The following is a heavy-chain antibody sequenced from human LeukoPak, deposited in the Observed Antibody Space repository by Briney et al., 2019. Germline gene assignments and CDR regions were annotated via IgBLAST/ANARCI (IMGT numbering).Heavy chain of an antibody. CDR2: IYYTGST. Sequence: PSETLSLTCTVSAGSISSYYWSWIRQPPGKGLEGIGYIYYTGSTNYNPSLTSRVNISVDTSKNQFSLNLTSVTAADTAVYYCARWGSIAVARFDYWGQGTLVTVSS. CDR3: ARWGSIAVARFDY. V-gene: IGHV4-59*01. J-gene: IGHJ4*02. D-gene: IGHD6-6*01. CDR1: AGSISSYY.